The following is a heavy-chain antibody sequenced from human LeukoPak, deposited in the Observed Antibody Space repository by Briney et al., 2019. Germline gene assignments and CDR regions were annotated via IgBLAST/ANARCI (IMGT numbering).Heavy chain of an antibody. CDR2: INHSGST. Sequence: SETLSLTCAVYGGSFSGYYWSWIRQPPGKGLEWIGEINHSGSTNYNPSLKSRVTISVDTSKNQFSLKLSSVTAADTAVYYCARPAGYFGSDAFDIWGQGTMVTVSS. CDR1: GGSFSGYY. CDR3: ARPAGYFGSDAFDI. D-gene: IGHD3-10*01. V-gene: IGHV4-34*01. J-gene: IGHJ3*02.